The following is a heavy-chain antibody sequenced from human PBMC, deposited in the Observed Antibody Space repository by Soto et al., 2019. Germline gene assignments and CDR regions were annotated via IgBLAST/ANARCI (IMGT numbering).Heavy chain of an antibody. J-gene: IGHJ4*02. D-gene: IGHD1-7*01. CDR1: GFTFSSYA. CDR2: ISGSGGST. V-gene: IGHV3-23*01. CDR3: AKVRGYNWNYAGYYFDY. Sequence: GSLRLSCAASGFTFSSYAMSWVRQAPGKGLEWVSAISGSGGSTYYADSVKGRFTISRDNSKNTLYLQMNSLRAEDTAVYYCAKVRGYNWNYAGYYFDYWGQGTLVTVSS.